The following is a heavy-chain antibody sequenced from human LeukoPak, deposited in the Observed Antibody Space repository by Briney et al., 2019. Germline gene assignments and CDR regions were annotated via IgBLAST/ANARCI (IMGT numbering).Heavy chain of an antibody. V-gene: IGHV1-24*01. Sequence: ASVTVSCKVSGYTLTELSMHWVRQAPGKGLEWMGGFDPEDGETIYAQKFQGRVTVTEDTSTDTAYMELSSLRSEDTAVYYCATAFRYYYDSSGYYSNLGYWGQGTLVTVSS. CDR2: FDPEDGET. CDR1: GYTLTELS. D-gene: IGHD3-22*01. CDR3: ATAFRYYYDSSGYYSNLGY. J-gene: IGHJ4*02.